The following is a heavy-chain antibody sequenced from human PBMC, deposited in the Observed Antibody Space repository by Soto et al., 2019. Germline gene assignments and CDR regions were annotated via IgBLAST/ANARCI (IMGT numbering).Heavy chain of an antibody. CDR3: AREYTYGSNFFDC. J-gene: IGHJ4*02. D-gene: IGHD5-18*01. CDR1: GGSISSAAYY. V-gene: IGHV4-31*03. Sequence: QVQLQESGPGLVKPSQTLSLTCTVSGGSISSAAYYWSWIRQHPGKGLEWIGYISHSGSTYYTPSLKSRVILSADTSKNQFSANLTSVTAADTAVYYCAREYTYGSNFFDCWGQAALVTVSS. CDR2: ISHSGST.